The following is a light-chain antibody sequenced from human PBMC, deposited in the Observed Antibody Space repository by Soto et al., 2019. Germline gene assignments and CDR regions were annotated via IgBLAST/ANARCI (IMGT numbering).Light chain of an antibody. J-gene: IGKJ2*01. CDR2: GAS. CDR3: QQYGSLPRT. Sequence: EIVLTQSPGTLSLSPGERATLSCRASQSVSSSYLAWYQQKPGQAPRLLIYGASSRATGIPDRFSGSGSGTDFTLNISRLEPEDSAVYYWQQYGSLPRTFGQGTKLEIK. V-gene: IGKV3-20*01. CDR1: QSVSSSY.